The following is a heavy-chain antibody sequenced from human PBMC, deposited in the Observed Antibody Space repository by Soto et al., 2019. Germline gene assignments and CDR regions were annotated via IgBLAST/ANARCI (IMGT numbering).Heavy chain of an antibody. Sequence: SETLSLTCTVSGGSISSSSYYWGWIRQPPGKGLEWIGSIYYSGTTDYSPSLKSRVTISVDTSKNQFSLKLSSVTAADSAIYYCARQSGGYYYYGMDVWGQATTVTVS. CDR3: ARQSGGYYYYGMDV. D-gene: IGHD1-26*01. V-gene: IGHV4-39*01. CDR1: GGSISSSSYY. CDR2: IYYSGTT. J-gene: IGHJ6*02.